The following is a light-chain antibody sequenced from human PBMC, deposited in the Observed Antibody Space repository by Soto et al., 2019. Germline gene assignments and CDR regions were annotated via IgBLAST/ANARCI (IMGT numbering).Light chain of an antibody. Sequence: QSVLTQPPSASGTPGQRVTISCSGGSSNIGDNPVFWYQQLPGTAPKLLIYDNNKRPSGIPDRFSGSKSGTSGTLDITGLQTGDEADYYCATWDGSLPGEVFGGGTKVTVL. CDR1: SSNIGDNP. CDR2: DNN. CDR3: ATWDGSLPGEV. V-gene: IGLV1-51*01. J-gene: IGLJ2*01.